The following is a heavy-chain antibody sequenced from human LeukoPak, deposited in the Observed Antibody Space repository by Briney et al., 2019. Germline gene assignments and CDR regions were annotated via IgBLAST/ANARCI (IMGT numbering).Heavy chain of an antibody. Sequence: GGSLRLSCAASGFTFSSYNMYWVRQAPGKGLEWVSYISSSARSISYADSVKGRFTISRDNAKNSLYLHMNSLRAEDTAVYYCAELGITMIGGVWGKGTTVTISS. V-gene: IGHV3-48*01. D-gene: IGHD3-10*02. CDR2: ISSSARSI. CDR3: AELGITMIGGV. CDR1: GFTFSSYN. J-gene: IGHJ6*04.